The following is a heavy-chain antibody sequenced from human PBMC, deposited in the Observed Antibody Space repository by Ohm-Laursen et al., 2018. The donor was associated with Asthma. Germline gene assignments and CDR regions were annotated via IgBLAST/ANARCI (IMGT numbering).Heavy chain of an antibody. J-gene: IGHJ1*01. CDR3: ARIGPEWELPGREYSLHH. D-gene: IGHD1-26*01. Sequence: SLRLSCAASGFAFSNIWMTWVRQSPGNGLEWVASISTASTFIYYADSVRGRFTTSRDNAKNSVYLQMNSLRAEDTALYYCARIGPEWELPGREYSLHHWGQGTQVTVSS. CDR2: ISTASTFI. V-gene: IGHV3-21*01. CDR1: GFAFSNIW.